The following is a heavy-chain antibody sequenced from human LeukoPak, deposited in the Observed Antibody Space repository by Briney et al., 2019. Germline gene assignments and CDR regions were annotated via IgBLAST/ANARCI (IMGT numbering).Heavy chain of an antibody. Sequence: SETLSLTCTVSGGSINSYYWSWIRQPPGKGLEWIGYIYYSGTTYYNPSLKSRITISVDTSKNQFSLKLSSVTAADTAVYYCAREPRYSSSWYYFDYWGQGTLVTVSS. CDR3: AREPRYSSSWYYFDY. D-gene: IGHD6-13*01. V-gene: IGHV4-59*01. J-gene: IGHJ4*02. CDR2: IYYSGTT. CDR1: GGSINSYY.